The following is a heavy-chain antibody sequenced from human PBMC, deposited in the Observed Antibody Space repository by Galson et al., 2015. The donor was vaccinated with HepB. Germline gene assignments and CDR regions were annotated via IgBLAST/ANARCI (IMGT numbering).Heavy chain of an antibody. V-gene: IGHV1-58*01. CDR1: GFTFTSSA. J-gene: IGHJ4*02. CDR3: AAGIRIAAAGGDY. D-gene: IGHD6-13*01. Sequence: SVKVSCKASGFTFTSSAVQWVRQARGQRLEWIGWIVVGSGNTNYAQKFQERVTITRDMSTSTAYMELSSLRSEDTAVYYCAAGIRIAAAGGDYWGQGTLVTVSS. CDR2: IVVGSGNT.